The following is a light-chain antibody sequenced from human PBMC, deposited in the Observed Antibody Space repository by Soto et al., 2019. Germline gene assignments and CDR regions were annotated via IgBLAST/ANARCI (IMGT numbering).Light chain of an antibody. V-gene: IGKV3-20*01. CDR1: QSVSSSY. CDR2: GAS. CDR3: QQYGGSPYT. J-gene: IGKJ2*01. Sequence: EIVLTQSPGTLSLSQGERVTLSCRASQSVSSSYLAWYQHKRGQAPRLLIYGASSRATGIPARFSGGGSGTDFTLTISRLEPEDFAVYYCQQYGGSPYTFGQGTKLEIK.